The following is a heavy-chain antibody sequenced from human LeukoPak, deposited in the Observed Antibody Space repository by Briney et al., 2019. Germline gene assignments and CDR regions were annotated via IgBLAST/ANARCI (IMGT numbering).Heavy chain of an antibody. CDR1: GGTFSSYA. D-gene: IGHD5-18*01. CDR3: ARDTPPDTAMIGWFDP. CDR2: IIPILGIA. J-gene: IGHJ5*02. V-gene: IGHV1-69*04. Sequence: SVKVSFKASGGTFSSYAISWVRQAPGQGLEWMGRIIPILGIANYAQKFQGRVTITADKSTSTAYMELSSLRSEDTAVYYCARDTPPDTAMIGWFDPWGQGTLVTVSS.